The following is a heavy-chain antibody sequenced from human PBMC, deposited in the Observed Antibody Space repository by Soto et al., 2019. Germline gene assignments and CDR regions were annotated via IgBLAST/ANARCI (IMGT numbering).Heavy chain of an antibody. J-gene: IGHJ6*02. V-gene: IGHV1-69*13. CDR3: ARASAPVGATYYYYYYGMDV. Sequence: SVKVSCKASGGTFSSYAISWVRQAPGQGLEWMGGIIPIFGTANYAQKFQGRVTITADESTSTAYMELSSLRSEDTAVYYCARASAPVGATYYYYYYGMDVWGQGTTVTVSS. CDR1: GGTFSSYA. CDR2: IIPIFGTA. D-gene: IGHD1-26*01.